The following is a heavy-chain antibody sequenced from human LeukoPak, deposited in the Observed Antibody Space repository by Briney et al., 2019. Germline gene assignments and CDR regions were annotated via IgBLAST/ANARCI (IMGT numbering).Heavy chain of an antibody. J-gene: IGHJ4*02. Sequence: AGGYLRFSCAASALTSSSYSMNWVRPAPGKGLQWVSYISSSSSTIYYADSVKGQFTISRDNAKNSLYLQMNSLRAEDTAVYYCARALWFGETFPAYWGQGTLVTVSS. CDR3: ARALWFGETFPAY. CDR2: ISSSSSTI. D-gene: IGHD3-10*01. CDR1: ALTSSSYS. V-gene: IGHV3-48*01.